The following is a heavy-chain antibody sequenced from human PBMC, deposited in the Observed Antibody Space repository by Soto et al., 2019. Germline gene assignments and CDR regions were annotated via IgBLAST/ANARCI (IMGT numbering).Heavy chain of an antibody. CDR2: ISSSSSYI. J-gene: IGHJ6*02. V-gene: IGHV3-21*01. Sequence: PGGSLRLSCAASGFTFSSYSMNWVRQAPGKGLEWVSSISSSSSYIYYADSVKGRFTISRDNAKNSLYLQMNSLRAEDTAVYYCARALPIAAALKGHGMDVWGQGTTVTVSS. D-gene: IGHD6-13*01. CDR3: ARALPIAAALKGHGMDV. CDR1: GFTFSSYS.